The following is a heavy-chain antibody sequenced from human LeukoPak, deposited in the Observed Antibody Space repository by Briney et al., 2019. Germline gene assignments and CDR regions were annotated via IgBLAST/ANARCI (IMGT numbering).Heavy chain of an antibody. J-gene: IGHJ4*02. CDR1: GYTFTSYY. Sequence: GASVKVSCKASGYTFTSYYMHWVRQAPGQGLEWMGIINPGGGSTTYAQNFQGRVTMTRDTSTSTVYMELSSLRSEDTAVYYCARQTQVVPAAFSNYRGQGTLVTVSS. V-gene: IGHV1-46*03. CDR2: INPGGGST. D-gene: IGHD2-2*01. CDR3: ARQTQVVPAAFSNY.